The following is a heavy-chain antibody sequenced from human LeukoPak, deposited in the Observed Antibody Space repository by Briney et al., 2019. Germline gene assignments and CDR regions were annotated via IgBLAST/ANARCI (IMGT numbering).Heavy chain of an antibody. D-gene: IGHD3-3*01. V-gene: IGHV3-66*01. CDR3: ARDLLEWYFDY. Sequence: GGSLRLSCAASGFTFRNYAMTWVRQAPGKGLKWVSVIYSGGSTYYADSVKGRFTISRDNSKNTLYLQMNSLRAEDTAVYYCARDLLEWYFDYWGQGTLVTVSS. CDR2: IYSGGST. J-gene: IGHJ4*02. CDR1: GFTFRNYA.